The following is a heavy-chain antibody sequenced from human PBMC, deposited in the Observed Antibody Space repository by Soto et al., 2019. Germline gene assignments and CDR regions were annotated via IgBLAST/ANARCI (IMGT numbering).Heavy chain of an antibody. D-gene: IGHD5-18*01. CDR1: GSSTSNYH. CDR2: VYHRGTT. Sequence: SETLSLTCSVSGSSTSNYHYSWIRHSPGKGLEWIGYVYHRGTTYYTPSLKSRVNMSVDTSTNEFYLNLKSVTAADTAVYYCALGGYNYGRPFDFWGQGTLVTVSS. CDR3: ALGGYNYGRPFDF. J-gene: IGHJ4*02. V-gene: IGHV4-59*01.